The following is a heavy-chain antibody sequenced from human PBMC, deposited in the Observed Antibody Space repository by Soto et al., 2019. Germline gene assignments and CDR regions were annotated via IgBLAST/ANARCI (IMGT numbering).Heavy chain of an antibody. D-gene: IGHD6-13*01. J-gene: IGHJ4*02. CDR2: ITDNGGST. V-gene: IGHV3-23*01. Sequence: QPGGSLRLSCAASGFTFSRDGMSWVRQAPGKGLEWVSLITDNGGSTYYADSVKGRFTISRDNTKNTLFLQMNSLRAEDTAVYYCAKKKYAAAVRSHFDCWGQGTLVTVSS. CDR3: AKKKYAAAVRSHFDC. CDR1: GFTFSRDG.